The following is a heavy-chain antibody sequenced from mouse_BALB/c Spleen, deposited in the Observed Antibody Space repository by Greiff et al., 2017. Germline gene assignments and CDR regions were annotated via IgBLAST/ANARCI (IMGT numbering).Heavy chain of an antibody. V-gene: IGHV2-4-1*01. CDR3: ARKGGYYYAMDY. CDR1: GFSLTSYG. CDR2: IWSGGST. J-gene: IGHJ4*01. D-gene: IGHD3-2*02. Sequence: QVQLQQSGPGLVQPSQSLSITCTVSGFSLTSYGVHWVRQSPGKGLEWLGVIWSGGSTAYNAAFISRLSISKDNSKSQVFFKMNSLQADDTAIYCGARKGGYYYAMDYWGQGTSVTVSS.